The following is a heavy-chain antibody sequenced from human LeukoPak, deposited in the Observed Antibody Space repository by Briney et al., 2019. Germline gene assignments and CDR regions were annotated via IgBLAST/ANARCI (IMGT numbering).Heavy chain of an antibody. CDR3: AGGGGGYYANFDY. Sequence: SETLSLTCTVSGYSISSGYYWGWIRQPPGKGLEWIGSIYHSGSTYYNPSLKSRVTISVDTSKNQFSLKLSSVTAADTAVYYCAGGGGGYYANFDYWGQGTLVTVSS. D-gene: IGHD3-22*01. V-gene: IGHV4-38-2*02. CDR2: IYHSGST. J-gene: IGHJ4*02. CDR1: GYSISSGYY.